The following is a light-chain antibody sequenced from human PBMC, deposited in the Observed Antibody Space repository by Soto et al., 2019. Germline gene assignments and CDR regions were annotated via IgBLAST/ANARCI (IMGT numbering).Light chain of an antibody. CDR2: GAS. J-gene: IGKJ2*01. CDR1: QSVSSN. Sequence: EIVMTQSPATLSVSPGERATLSCRASQSVSSNLAWYQQKPGQAPRLLIYGASTRATGIPARFSGSGSGTACPLTISRLQSEDCAVYYCQQYNNWPLMYTFGQGTKLEIK. CDR3: QQYNNWPLMYT. V-gene: IGKV3-15*01.